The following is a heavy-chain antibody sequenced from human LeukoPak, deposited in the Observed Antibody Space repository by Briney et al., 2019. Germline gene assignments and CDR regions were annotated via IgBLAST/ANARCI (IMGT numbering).Heavy chain of an antibody. Sequence: GGSLRLSCAASGFIFSSYVSSWVRQAPGKGLEWVSAISGSGDNTYYADSVKGRFTISRDKSMNTLYLQMDSLRAEDTALYYCAAPLIAATGSGAFDIWGQGTMVTVSS. D-gene: IGHD6-13*01. CDR1: GFIFSSYV. V-gene: IGHV3-23*01. CDR2: ISGSGDNT. CDR3: AAPLIAATGSGAFDI. J-gene: IGHJ3*02.